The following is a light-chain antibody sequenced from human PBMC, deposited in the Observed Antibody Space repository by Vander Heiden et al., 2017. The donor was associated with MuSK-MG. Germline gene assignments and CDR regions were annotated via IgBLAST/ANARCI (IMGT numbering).Light chain of an antibody. CDR2: LGS. Sequence: DIVMTQSPLSLPVTPGAPASISCRSSQSILHSNGYNSLDWYLQKPGQSPQLLIYLGSNRASGVPDRFSGSGSGTDFTLKISRVEAEDVGVYYCMRALQTARTFGQGTKVEIK. CDR1: QSILHSNGYNS. CDR3: MRALQTART. V-gene: IGKV2-28*01. J-gene: IGKJ1*01.